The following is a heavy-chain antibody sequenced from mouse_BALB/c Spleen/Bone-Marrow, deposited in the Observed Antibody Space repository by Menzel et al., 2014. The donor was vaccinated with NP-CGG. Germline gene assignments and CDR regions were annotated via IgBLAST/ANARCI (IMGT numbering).Heavy chain of an antibody. CDR2: INPDSSTI. CDR1: GFDFSRYW. CDR3: ARLGYYGGFAY. Sequence: EVKLVESGGGRVQPGGSLKLSCAASGFDFSRYWMSWVRQAPGKGLEWIGEINPDSSTINYTPSLKDKFIISRDNAKNTLYLQVSKVRSEDTALYYCARLGYYGGFAYWGQGTLVSVSA. V-gene: IGHV4-1*02. D-gene: IGHD2-3*01. J-gene: IGHJ3*01.